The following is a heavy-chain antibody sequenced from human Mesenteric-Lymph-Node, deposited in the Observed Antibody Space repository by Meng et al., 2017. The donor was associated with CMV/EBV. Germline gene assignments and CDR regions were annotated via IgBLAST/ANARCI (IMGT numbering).Heavy chain of an antibody. D-gene: IGHD3-22*01. J-gene: IGHJ3*02. V-gene: IGHV3-30*02. CDR3: AKVNSYDRGFGMIHAFDI. Sequence: GESLKISCAASGFTFSSYGLHWVRQAPGKGLGGVAFIRYDGTNKYYVDSVKGRFTIPRDSSKNTLYLQMNSLRADDTAVYYCAKVNSYDRGFGMIHAFDIWGQGTMVTVSS. CDR2: IRYDGTNK. CDR1: GFTFSSYG.